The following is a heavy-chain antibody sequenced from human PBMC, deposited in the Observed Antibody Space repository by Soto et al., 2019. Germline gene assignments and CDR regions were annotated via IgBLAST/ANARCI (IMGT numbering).Heavy chain of an antibody. CDR3: ARIAAAGSRFDY. CDR1: GYTFTSYA. V-gene: IGHV1-3*01. D-gene: IGHD6-13*01. CDR2: INAGNGNT. J-gene: IGHJ4*02. Sequence: AASVKVSCKASGYTFTSYAMHWVRQAPGQRLEWMGWINAGNGNTKYSQKFQGRVTITRDTSASTAYMELSSLRSEDTAVYYCARIAAAGSRFDYWGQGTLVTVSS.